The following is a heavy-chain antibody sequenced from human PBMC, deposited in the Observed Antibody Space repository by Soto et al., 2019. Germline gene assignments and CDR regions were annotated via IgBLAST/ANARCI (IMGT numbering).Heavy chain of an antibody. V-gene: IGHV3-9*01. J-gene: IGHJ6*02. D-gene: IGHD6-13*01. CDR2: ISWNSGAI. CDR3: ATDRNLIAAAGHGMDA. Sequence: EVLLVESGGGLVQPGRSLRLSFAASGFTFDDYAMHWVRQAPGRGLEWVSSISWNSGAIGYADSLMGRFTISRDNANNSLYLQLNSLRPEDTALYYCATDRNLIAAAGHGMDAWGQGTTVTVSS. CDR1: GFTFDDYA.